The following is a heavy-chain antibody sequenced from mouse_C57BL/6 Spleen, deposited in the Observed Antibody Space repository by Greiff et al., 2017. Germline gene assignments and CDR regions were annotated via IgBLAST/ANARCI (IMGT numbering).Heavy chain of an antibody. CDR3: ASGGNDYDVNDMDD. V-gene: IGHV1-47*01. CDR1: GYSFTTYP. CDR2: FHPYNDDT. Sequence: QVQLQQSGAELVKPGASVKMSCKASGYSFTTYPMEWVKQTHGKSLELIGNFHPYNDDTNYNEKFKGKATLTVDKSSSTVYLELSSLTSEDSAVYCCASGGNDYDVNDMDDWGQGTTVTVSS. J-gene: IGHJ4*01. D-gene: IGHD2-4*01.